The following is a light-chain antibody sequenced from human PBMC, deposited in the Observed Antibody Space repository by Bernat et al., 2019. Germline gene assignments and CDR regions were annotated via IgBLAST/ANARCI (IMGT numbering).Light chain of an antibody. CDR2: DVT. CDR1: SSDIGAYNY. CDR3: SSYTSSTTLV. J-gene: IGLJ3*02. V-gene: IGLV2-14*01. Sequence: QSALTQPASLSGSPGQSITISCTGTSSDIGAYNYVSCYQQHPGKAPKLMIYDVTNRPSGVSNRFSGSKSGNTASLSISGLQAEDEADYYCSSYTSSTTLVFGGGTKVTVL.